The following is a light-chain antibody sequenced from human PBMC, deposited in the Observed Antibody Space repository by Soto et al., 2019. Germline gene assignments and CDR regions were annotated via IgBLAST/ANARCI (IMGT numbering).Light chain of an antibody. J-gene: IGLJ3*02. Sequence: QSALTQPASVSGSPGQSITISCTGTSSDIGAYNFVSWFQHPPGKAPKLMIYEVTHRPSGVSDRFSGSKSGNTASLTISGLQAEDEADYYCTSFTNTNTWVFGGGTKLTVL. CDR3: TSFTNTNTWV. CDR1: SSDIGAYNF. CDR2: EVT. V-gene: IGLV2-14*01.